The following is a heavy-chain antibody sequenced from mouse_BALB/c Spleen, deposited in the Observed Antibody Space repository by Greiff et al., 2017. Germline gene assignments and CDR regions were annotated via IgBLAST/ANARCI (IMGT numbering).Heavy chain of an antibody. CDR1: GYTFTSYV. CDR2: INPYNDGT. V-gene: IGHV1-14*01. CDR3: ARGGTTVVSPFAY. J-gene: IGHJ3*01. Sequence: SGPELVKPGASVKMSCKASGYTFTSYVMHWVKQKPGQGLEWIGYINPYNDGTKYNEKFKGKATLTSDKSSSTAYMELSSLTSEDSAVYYCARGGTTVVSPFAYWGQGTLVTVSA. D-gene: IGHD1-1*01.